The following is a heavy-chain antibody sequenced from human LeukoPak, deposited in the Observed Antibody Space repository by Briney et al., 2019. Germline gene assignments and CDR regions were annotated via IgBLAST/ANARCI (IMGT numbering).Heavy chain of an antibody. D-gene: IGHD3-9*01. V-gene: IGHV4-34*01. CDR2: INHSGST. CDR1: GGSFSGYY. CDR3: ARRGLRYFDWLFATHPNWFDP. Sequence: PSETLSLTCAVYGGSFSGYYWSWIRQPPGKGLEWIGEINHSGSTNYNPSLKSRVTISVDTSKNQFSLKLSSVTAADTAVYYCARRGLRYFDWLFATHPNWFDPWGQGTLVTVSS. J-gene: IGHJ5*02.